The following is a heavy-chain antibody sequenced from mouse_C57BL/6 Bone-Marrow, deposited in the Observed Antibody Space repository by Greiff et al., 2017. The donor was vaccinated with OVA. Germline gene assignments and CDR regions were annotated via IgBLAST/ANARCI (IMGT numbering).Heavy chain of an antibody. CDR2: ISTYYGGA. J-gene: IGHJ2*01. V-gene: IGHV1-67*01. CDR1: GYTFTDYS. Sequence: QVQLQQSGAELVRPGVSVKISCKASGYTFTDYSMHWVKQSPGKSLEWIGVISTYYGGASYNQKFKDKATLTVDKSSSTAYLQLARLTSEDAAVYYCAGAPLRRAFFDYWGQGTTLTVSS. D-gene: IGHD1-2*01. CDR3: AGAPLRRAFFDY.